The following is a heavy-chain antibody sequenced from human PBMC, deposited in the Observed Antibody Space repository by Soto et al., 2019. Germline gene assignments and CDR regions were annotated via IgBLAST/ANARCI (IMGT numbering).Heavy chain of an antibody. CDR2: IIPILGIA. CDR3: ARDGGYCSGGSCYQNNWFDP. Sequence: GASVKVSCKASGGTFSIYTISWVRQAPGQGLEWMGRIIPILGIANYAQKFQGRVTITADKSTSTAYMELSSLRSEDTAVYYCARDGGYCSGGSCYQNNWFDPWGQGTLVTVSS. J-gene: IGHJ5*02. V-gene: IGHV1-69*04. CDR1: GGTFSIYT. D-gene: IGHD2-15*01.